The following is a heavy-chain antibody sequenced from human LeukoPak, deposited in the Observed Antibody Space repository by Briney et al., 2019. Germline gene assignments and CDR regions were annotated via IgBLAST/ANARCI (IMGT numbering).Heavy chain of an antibody. D-gene: IGHD2-2*02. J-gene: IGHJ4*02. CDR2: IIPILGIA. V-gene: IGHV1-69*02. CDR1: GGTFSSYT. Sequence: SVKVSCKASGGTFSSYTISWVRQAPGQGLEWMGRIIPILGIANYAQKFQGRVTITADKSTSTAYMELSSLRSEDTAVYYCARVRYCSSTSCYTFDYRGQGTLVTVSS. CDR3: ARVRYCSSTSCYTFDY.